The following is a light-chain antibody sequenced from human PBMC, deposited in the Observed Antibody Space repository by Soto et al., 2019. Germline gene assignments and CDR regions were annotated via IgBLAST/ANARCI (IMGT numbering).Light chain of an antibody. CDR2: GAT. CDR3: QQLDLPPPT. J-gene: IGKJ4*01. Sequence: DIHLTQSPSFLSAAVGDRVIITCRASQGIGNYLAWLQQKPGKAPQLLISGATTLQSGVPSRFSGSGSGAEFSLTISSLQPEDFETYYWQQLDLPPPTFGGGTKVEVK. V-gene: IGKV1-9*01. CDR1: QGIGNY.